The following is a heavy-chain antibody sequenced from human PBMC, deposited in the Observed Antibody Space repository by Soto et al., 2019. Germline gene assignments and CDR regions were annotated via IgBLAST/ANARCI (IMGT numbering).Heavy chain of an antibody. Sequence: EVQLVESGGGLIQPGGSLRLSCVVSGFTVSSRRNYMSWVRQAPGKGLEWVSVIFDGDNSYYADSVKGRFTISRDNSKNTLYLQMNSLRAEDTATYHCVRDGLDYYDTERLYFDNWGQGTLVTVSS. CDR1: GFTVSSRRNY. CDR2: IFDGDNS. V-gene: IGHV3-53*01. J-gene: IGHJ4*02. CDR3: VRDGLDYYDTERLYFDN. D-gene: IGHD3-22*01.